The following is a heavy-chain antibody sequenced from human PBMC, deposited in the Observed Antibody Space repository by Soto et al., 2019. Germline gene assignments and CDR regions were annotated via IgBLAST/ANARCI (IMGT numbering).Heavy chain of an antibody. Sequence: QVQLVESGGGVVQPGRSLRLSCAASGFTFSSYGMHWVRQAPGKGLEWVAVIWFDGSNKWYADSVKGRFTISRDNSKNKLYLQMNSLRAEDTAVYSCARDRGYSGYDSPRLYYGMDVWGQGTTVTVSS. CDR1: GFTFSSYG. V-gene: IGHV3-33*01. D-gene: IGHD5-12*01. CDR3: ARDRGYSGYDSPRLYYGMDV. J-gene: IGHJ6*02. CDR2: IWFDGSNK.